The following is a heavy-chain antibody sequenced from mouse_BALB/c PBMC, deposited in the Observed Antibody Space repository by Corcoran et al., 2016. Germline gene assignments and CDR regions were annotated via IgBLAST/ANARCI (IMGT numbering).Heavy chain of an antibody. J-gene: IGHJ4*01. CDR2: INTYTGEP. V-gene: IGHV9-1*02. Sequence: QIQLVQSGPELKKPGETVKISCKASGYTFTNYGMNWVKQSPGKGLKWMGWINTYTGEPTYADDFKGRFAFSFETSASTAYLQINNLKNEDMATYFCARDPLDYYAMDYWGQGTSVTVSS. CDR3: ARDPLDYYAMDY. CDR1: GYTFTNYG.